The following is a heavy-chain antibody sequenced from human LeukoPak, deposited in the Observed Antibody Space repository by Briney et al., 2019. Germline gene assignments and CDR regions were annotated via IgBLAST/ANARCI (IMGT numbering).Heavy chain of an antibody. J-gene: IGHJ4*02. CDR3: ARGKMVGATAWGGLDY. D-gene: IGHD1-26*01. Sequence: GMSLRLSCAASGFSFNSYGMHWVRQAPGTGLEWVAVFSFDGTKEDYADSVKGRFTISRDNAKNSLYLQMNSLRAEDTAFYYCARGKMVGATAWGGLDYWGQGTLVTVSS. CDR2: FSFDGTKE. CDR1: GFSFNSYG. V-gene: IGHV3-30*03.